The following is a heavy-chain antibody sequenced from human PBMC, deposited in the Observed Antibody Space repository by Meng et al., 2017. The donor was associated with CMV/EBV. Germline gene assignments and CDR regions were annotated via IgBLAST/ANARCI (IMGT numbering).Heavy chain of an antibody. CDR1: FSGYY. CDR2: INHSGST. D-gene: IGHD2-2*01. V-gene: IGHV4-34*01. J-gene: IGHJ4*02. CDR3: ARGWGADIVVVPAAQKIFDY. Sequence: FSGYYWSWIRQPPGKGLEWIGEINHSGSTNYNPSLKSRVTISVDTSKNQFSLKLSSVTAADTAVYYCARGWGADIVVVPAAQKIFDYWGQGTLVTVPQ.